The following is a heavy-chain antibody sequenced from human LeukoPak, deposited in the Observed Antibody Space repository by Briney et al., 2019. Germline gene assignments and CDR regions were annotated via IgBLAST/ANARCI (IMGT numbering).Heavy chain of an antibody. CDR3: AKKPSSGYYYIDY. CDR2: ISDSGGST. V-gene: IGHV3-23*01. CDR1: GFTFSSYA. J-gene: IGHJ4*02. D-gene: IGHD3-22*01. Sequence: GGSLRLSCAASGFTFSSYAMSWVRQAPGKGLEWISTISDSGGSTYYADSVKGRFTISRDNSKNTLYLQMNSLRAEDTAVYCCAKKPSSGYYYIDYWGQGTLVTVSS.